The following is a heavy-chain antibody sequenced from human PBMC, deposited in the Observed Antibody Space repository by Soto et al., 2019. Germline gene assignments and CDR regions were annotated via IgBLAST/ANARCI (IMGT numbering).Heavy chain of an antibody. CDR1: GFTFSSYW. Sequence: EVQLVESGGGLVQPGGSLRLSCAASGFTFSSYWMSWVRQAPGKGLEWVANIKQDGSEKYYVDSVKGRFTISRDNAKNSLYLQMNSLRAEDTAVYYCARGGTDYGDSRWAFDIWGQGTMVTVSS. D-gene: IGHD4-17*01. J-gene: IGHJ3*02. V-gene: IGHV3-7*01. CDR3: ARGGTDYGDSRWAFDI. CDR2: IKQDGSEK.